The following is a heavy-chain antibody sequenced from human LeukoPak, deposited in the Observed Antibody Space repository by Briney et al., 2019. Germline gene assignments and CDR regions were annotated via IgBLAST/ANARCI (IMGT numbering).Heavy chain of an antibody. CDR1: GVSFSGYY. Sequence: ASETLSLTCAIYGVSFSGYYWSWIRQPPGKGLEWIGEINHSGSTIYNPSLKSRVTISVDTSKNQFSLKLSSVTAADTAVYYCNGYCSSTSCYGGGYWGQGTLVTVSS. D-gene: IGHD2-2*03. J-gene: IGHJ4*02. CDR3: NGYCSSTSCYGGGY. CDR2: INHSGST. V-gene: IGHV4-34*01.